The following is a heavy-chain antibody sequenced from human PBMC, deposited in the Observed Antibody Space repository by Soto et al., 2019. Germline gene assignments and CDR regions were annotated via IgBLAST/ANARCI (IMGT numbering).Heavy chain of an antibody. V-gene: IGHV1-46*01. CDR2: INPSGGST. D-gene: IGHD5-12*01. CDR3: AFQHEYSGYDRNDAFDI. CDR1: GYTFTSYY. Sequence: ASVKVSCKASGYTFTSYYMHWVRQAPGQGLEWMGIINPSGGSTSYAQKFQGRVTMTRDTSTSTVYMELSSLRSEDTAVYYCAFQHEYSGYDRNDAFDIWGQGTMVTVSS. J-gene: IGHJ3*02.